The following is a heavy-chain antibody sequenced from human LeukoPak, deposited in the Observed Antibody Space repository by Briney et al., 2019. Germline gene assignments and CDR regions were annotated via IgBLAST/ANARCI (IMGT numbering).Heavy chain of an antibody. V-gene: IGHV4-59*01. Sequence: SETLSLTCTDSGGSITSYYWSWIWQPPGKGLEWIGYIYYSGSTNYNPSLKSRVTISVDTSKNQFSLKLSSVTAADTAVYYCARGYSGSYYGYWGQGTLVTVSS. CDR2: IYYSGST. CDR3: ARGYSGSYYGY. D-gene: IGHD1-26*01. J-gene: IGHJ4*02. CDR1: GGSITSYY.